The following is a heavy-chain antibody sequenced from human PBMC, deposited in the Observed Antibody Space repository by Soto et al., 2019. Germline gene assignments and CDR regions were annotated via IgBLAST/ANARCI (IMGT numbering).Heavy chain of an antibody. Sequence: PSETLSLTCTVSGGSISTYYWSWIRQPPGKGLEWIGYIYYSGSANYNPSLKSRVTISVDMSKNQFSLKLSSVTAADTAVYYCARTSYRFMAVSAKGTTVTVSS. CDR1: GGSISTYY. CDR2: IYYSGSA. D-gene: IGHD3-16*02. V-gene: IGHV4-59*08. J-gene: IGHJ6*04. CDR3: ARTSYRFMAV.